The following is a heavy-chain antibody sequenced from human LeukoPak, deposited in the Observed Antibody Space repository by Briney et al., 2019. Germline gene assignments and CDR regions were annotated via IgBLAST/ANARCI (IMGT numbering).Heavy chain of an antibody. CDR1: DYTFTSYG. D-gene: IGHD6-13*01. CDR3: ARYPLSYSSNWHYYFDY. Sequence: ASVKVSCKASDYTFTSYGVSWVRQAPGQGLEWMGWISGSNGNTNYAQKLQGRVTVTTDTSTSTAYMELRSLRSDDTAVYYCARYPLSYSSNWHYYFDYWGQGTLLTVSS. J-gene: IGHJ4*02. V-gene: IGHV1-18*01. CDR2: ISGSNGNT.